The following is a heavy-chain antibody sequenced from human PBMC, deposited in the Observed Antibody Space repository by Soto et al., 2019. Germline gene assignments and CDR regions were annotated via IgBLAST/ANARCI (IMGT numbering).Heavy chain of an antibody. CDR2: ISDDGKNK. J-gene: IGHJ4*02. V-gene: IGHV3-30*04. D-gene: IGHD2-2*01. CDR1: AFSFSSHA. CDR3: ARDFCTITTCHFRGIDY. Sequence: QVQLVESGGGVVQPGMSLTLSCAASAFSFSSHAMHWVRQAPGKGLEWVAVISDDGKNKFYADSVKGRFTISRDNVKNMLYLQMNSLRAEDTAFHYCARDFCTITTCHFRGIDYWGQGTLVTVSS.